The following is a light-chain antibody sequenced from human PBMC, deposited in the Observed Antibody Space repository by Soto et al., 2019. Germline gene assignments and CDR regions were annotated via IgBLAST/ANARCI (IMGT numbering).Light chain of an antibody. V-gene: IGKV3-20*01. J-gene: IGKJ1*01. Sequence: EIVLTQSPGTLSLSPGERATLSCRASQSVSNNYLAWYQQKPGQAPRLLIYGASNRATGIPDRFSGSGSGTDFTLTISSLEPEDSAVYYCQQNLGVHTFGQGTKVDIK. CDR3: QQNLGVHT. CDR1: QSVSNNY. CDR2: GAS.